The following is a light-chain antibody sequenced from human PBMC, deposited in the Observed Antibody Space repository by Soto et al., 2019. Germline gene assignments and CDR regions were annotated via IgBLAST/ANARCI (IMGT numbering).Light chain of an antibody. V-gene: IGKV3-20*01. CDR3: QQYGSSPWT. CDR2: GAS. CDR1: QSVSSF. Sequence: IVLTQSPGTLSLSPGERVTLSCRASQSVSSFLAWYQQKPGQAPRLLIYGASSRATGIPDRFSGSGSGTDFTLTISRLEPEDFAVYYCQQYGSSPWTFGQGTKVDIK. J-gene: IGKJ1*01.